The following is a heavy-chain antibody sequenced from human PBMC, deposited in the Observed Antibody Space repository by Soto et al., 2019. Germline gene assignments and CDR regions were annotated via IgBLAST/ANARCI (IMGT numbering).Heavy chain of an antibody. CDR3: ARGCTNGVCSNFDY. Sequence: SETLSLTCAVYGGSFSGYYWSWIRQPPGKGLEWIGEINHSGSTNYNPSLKSRVTISVDTSKNQFSLKLSSVTAADTAVYYCARGCTNGVCSNFDYWGQGTLVTVSS. J-gene: IGHJ4*02. CDR1: GGSFSGYY. V-gene: IGHV4-34*01. D-gene: IGHD2-8*01. CDR2: INHSGST.